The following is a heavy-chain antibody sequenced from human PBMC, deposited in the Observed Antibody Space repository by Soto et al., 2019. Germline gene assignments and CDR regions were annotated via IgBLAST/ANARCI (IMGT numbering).Heavy chain of an antibody. CDR3: ARGRVGTTNWNWFDP. D-gene: IGHD1-26*01. Sequence: QVQPQQWGAGLLKPSETLSLTCAVYGGSFSDYYWSWIRQPPGKGLEWIGEINHSGSTNYNPSLKSRVTISVDTSKNQFSLKLSSVIAADTAVYYCARGRVGTTNWNWFDPWGQGTLVTVSS. J-gene: IGHJ5*02. CDR1: GGSFSDYY. V-gene: IGHV4-34*01. CDR2: INHSGST.